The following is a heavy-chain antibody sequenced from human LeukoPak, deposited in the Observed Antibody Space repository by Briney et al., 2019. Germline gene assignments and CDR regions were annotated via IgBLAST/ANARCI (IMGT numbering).Heavy chain of an antibody. D-gene: IGHD1-26*01. CDR2: TYYRSKWYN. V-gene: IGHV6-1*01. Sequence: SQTLSLTCAISGDSVSSNSAAWNWIRQSPSRGLEWLGRTYYRSKWYNDYAVSVKSRITINPDTSKNQFSLQLSSVTAADTAVYYCASLSGSYSENGMDVWGQGTTVTVSS. CDR1: GDSVSSNSAA. CDR3: ASLSGSYSENGMDV. J-gene: IGHJ6*02.